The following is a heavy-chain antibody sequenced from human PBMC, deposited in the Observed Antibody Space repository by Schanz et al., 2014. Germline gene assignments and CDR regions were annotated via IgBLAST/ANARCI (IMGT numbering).Heavy chain of an antibody. CDR2: ITPSSTST. J-gene: IGHJ6*02. Sequence: EVQLVESGGGLVQPGGSLRLSCAASRFTFSNYAMSWVRQAPGKGLEWVSYITPSSTSTNYADSVKGRFTISRDNARNSLYLQMNSLRHEDTALYYCARGHWGLDVWGQGTTVTVSS. CDR3: ARGHWGLDV. V-gene: IGHV3-48*02. CDR1: RFTFSNYA.